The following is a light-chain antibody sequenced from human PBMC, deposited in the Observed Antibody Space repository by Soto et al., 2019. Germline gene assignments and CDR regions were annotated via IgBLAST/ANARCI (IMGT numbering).Light chain of an antibody. CDR1: HDITNY. CDR2: DVS. Sequence: DVQMTQSPSSLSVSVGDRVTITCQASHDITNYLNWYQQKPGKAPKLLTDDVSKLETGVPSRFSGSRSRTDFTFTISSLQPEDIATYFCQQYDDLPITFGQGTRL. V-gene: IGKV1-33*01. J-gene: IGKJ5*01. CDR3: QQYDDLPIT.